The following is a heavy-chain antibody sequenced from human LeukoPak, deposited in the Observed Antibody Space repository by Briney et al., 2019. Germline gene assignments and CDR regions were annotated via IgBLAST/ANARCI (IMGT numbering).Heavy chain of an antibody. Sequence: PGGSLRLSCAASRFTVSRNYMTWVSQAPGKGLEWVSVIYSDGSTYYADSVKGRFTISRDNSKNTLFLQMNSLRAEDTAVYYCVRDPQSYQQLASYWGQGTLVTVSS. D-gene: IGHD6-13*01. CDR1: RFTVSRNY. J-gene: IGHJ4*02. CDR2: IYSDGST. V-gene: IGHV3-53*01. CDR3: VRDPQSYQQLASY.